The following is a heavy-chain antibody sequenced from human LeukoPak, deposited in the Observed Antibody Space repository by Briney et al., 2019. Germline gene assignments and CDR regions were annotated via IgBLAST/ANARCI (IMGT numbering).Heavy chain of an antibody. V-gene: IGHV1-2*02. J-gene: IGHJ4*02. CDR3: ARDSTVWSFDY. CDR1: GYTFTGYY. D-gene: IGHD2-21*01. Sequence: ASVKVSCKASGYTFTGYYMHWVRHAHGQGLELMGWINPNSGGTNYAQKFQGRVTMTRDTSISTAYMELSRLRSDDTAVYYCARDSTVWSFDYWGQGTLVTVSS. CDR2: INPNSGGT.